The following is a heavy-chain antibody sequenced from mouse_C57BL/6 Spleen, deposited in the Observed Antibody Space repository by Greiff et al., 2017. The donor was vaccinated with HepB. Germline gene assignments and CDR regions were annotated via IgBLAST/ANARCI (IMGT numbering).Heavy chain of an antibody. V-gene: IGHV2-5*01. J-gene: IGHJ1*03. CDR1: GFSLTSYG. D-gene: IGHD1-1*01. Sequence: VQLQQSGPGLVQPSQSLSITCTVSGFSLTSYGVHWVRQSPGKGLEWLGVIWRGGGTDYNAAFMSRLSITKDNSKSQVFFKMNSLQADDTAIYYCAKEYGSSYVGYFDVWGTGTTVTVSS. CDR2: IWRGGGT. CDR3: AKEYGSSYVGYFDV.